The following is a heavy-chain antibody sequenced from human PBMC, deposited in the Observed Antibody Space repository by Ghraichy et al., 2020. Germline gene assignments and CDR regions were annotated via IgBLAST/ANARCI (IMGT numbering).Heavy chain of an antibody. CDR3: AKGVNDYGDYVMSAPFDY. CDR2: ISGSGGST. J-gene: IGHJ4*02. V-gene: IGHV3-23*01. Sequence: GGSLRLSCAASGFIFSSYAMSWVRQAPGKGLEWVSAISGSGGSTYYADSVKGRFTISRDNSKNTLYLQMNSLRAEDTAVYYCAKGVNDYGDYVMSAPFDYWGQGTLVTVSS. CDR1: GFIFSSYA. D-gene: IGHD4-17*01.